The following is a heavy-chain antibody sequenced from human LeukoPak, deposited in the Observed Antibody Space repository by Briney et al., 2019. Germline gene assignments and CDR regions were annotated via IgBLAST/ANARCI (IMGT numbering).Heavy chain of an antibody. CDR3: ARGRPTTSIAAAGVNWFDP. CDR2: VNPRSGET. D-gene: IGHD6-13*01. V-gene: IGHV1-2*02. Sequence: ASVKVSCKASGYSFIVYYIHWLRQAPGQGLEWMGWVNPRSGETNYAQQFQGRLTMTRDTSISTAYMQLSSLRSEDTAVYYCARGRPTTSIAAAGVNWFDPWGQGTLVTVSS. CDR1: GYSFIVYY. J-gene: IGHJ5*02.